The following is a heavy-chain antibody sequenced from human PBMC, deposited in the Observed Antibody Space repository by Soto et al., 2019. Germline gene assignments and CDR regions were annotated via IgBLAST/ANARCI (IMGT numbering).Heavy chain of an antibody. Sequence: GGSLRLSCAASGFTFSSYGMHWVRQAPGKGLEWVAVIWYDGSNKYYADSVKGRFTISRDNSKNTLYLQMNSLRAEDTAVYYSARDRRVTYYFDYWGQGTLVTVSS. V-gene: IGHV3-33*01. CDR1: GFTFSSYG. CDR2: IWYDGSNK. J-gene: IGHJ4*02. CDR3: ARDRRVTYYFDY.